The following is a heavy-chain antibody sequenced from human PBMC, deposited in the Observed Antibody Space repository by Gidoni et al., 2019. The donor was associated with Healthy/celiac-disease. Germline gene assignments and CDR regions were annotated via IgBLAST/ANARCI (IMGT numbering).Heavy chain of an antibody. CDR3: ARKRQYNWFDP. D-gene: IGHD6-19*01. V-gene: IGHV4-34*01. CDR2: ITHSGST. CDR1: GGSLSGYS. J-gene: IGHJ5*02. Sequence: QVQLQQWGAGLLKPSETLSLTCAVYGGSLSGYSWSWIRQPPGKGLEWIGEITHSGSTNYNPSLKSRVTISVDTSKNQFSLKLSSVTAADTAVYYCARKRQYNWFDPWGQGTLVTVSS.